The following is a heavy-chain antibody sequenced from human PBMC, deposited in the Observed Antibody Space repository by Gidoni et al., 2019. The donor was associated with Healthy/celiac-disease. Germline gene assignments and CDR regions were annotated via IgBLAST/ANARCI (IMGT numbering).Heavy chain of an antibody. CDR3: ARTPYPYGSGSLPGDY. J-gene: IGHJ4*02. CDR1: GGSIRSSNW. V-gene: IGHV4-4*02. Sequence: QVQLQESGPGLVKPSGTLSPTCAVSGGSIRSSNWWSWVRQPPGKGLEWIGEIYHSGSTNYNPSLKSRVTISVDKSKNQFSLKLSSVTAADTAVYYCARTPYPYGSGSLPGDYWGQGTLVTVSS. D-gene: IGHD3-10*01. CDR2: IYHSGST.